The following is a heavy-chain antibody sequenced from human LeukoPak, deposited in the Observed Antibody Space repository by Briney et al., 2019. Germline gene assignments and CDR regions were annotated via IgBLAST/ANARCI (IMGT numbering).Heavy chain of an antibody. V-gene: IGHV3-64D*06. CDR2: INNDGGSS. CDR3: LMSLIDIATLNRTDAFVF. CDR1: ASTVTWKY. Sequence: GGSLTLSSAASASTVTWKYMSCGSQAPGKGLEYVSGINNDGGSSHYADSAKGRFTISRDNSKNALYLQLSSLRPEDTALYYLLMSLIDIATLNRTDAFVFWGQGTMVTVSS. D-gene: IGHD2-21*01. J-gene: IGHJ3*01.